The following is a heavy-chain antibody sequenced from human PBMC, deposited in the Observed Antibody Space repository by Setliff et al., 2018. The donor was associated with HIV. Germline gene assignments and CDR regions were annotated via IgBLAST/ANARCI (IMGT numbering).Heavy chain of an antibody. CDR1: GGTLSSYA. J-gene: IGHJ6*03. CDR2: IIPIFGTA. V-gene: IGHV1-69*05. Sequence: SVKVSCKASGGTLSSYAISWVRQAPGQGLEWMGGIIPIFGTANYAQKFQGRVTITTDESTSTAYMELSSPRSEDTAVYYCARTYYYGSGSYLPSYDNYYYYMDVWGKGTTVTV. D-gene: IGHD3-10*01. CDR3: ARTYYYGSGSYLPSYDNYYYYMDV.